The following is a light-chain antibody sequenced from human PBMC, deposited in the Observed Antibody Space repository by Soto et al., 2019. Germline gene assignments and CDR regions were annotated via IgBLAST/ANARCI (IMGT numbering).Light chain of an antibody. CDR2: DAS. V-gene: IGKV3-11*01. CDR3: QQRSNWPPFT. Sequence: EIVLTPSPATLSLSPGERATLSCRASQSVSSYLAWYQQKPGQAPRLLIYDASNRATGIPARFSGSGSGTDFTLTISSLEPEDFAVYYCQQRSNWPPFTFGPGTKGDIK. J-gene: IGKJ3*01. CDR1: QSVSSY.